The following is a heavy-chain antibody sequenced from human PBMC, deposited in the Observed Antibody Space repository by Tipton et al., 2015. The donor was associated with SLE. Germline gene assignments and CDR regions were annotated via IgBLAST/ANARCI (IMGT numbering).Heavy chain of an antibody. D-gene: IGHD1-20*01. Sequence: TLSLTCTVSGGPSSSFYWSWIRQPPGKGLEWIGYIYTSGSSTSESPNYNPSLKSRVTISLDTSKNQFSLQLSSVTAADTAVYFCAREGPAITPDWYFDLWGRGTLVTVSS. J-gene: IGHJ2*01. CDR2: IYTSGSSTSESP. CDR3: AREGPAITPDWYFDL. V-gene: IGHV4-4*08. CDR1: GGPSSSFY.